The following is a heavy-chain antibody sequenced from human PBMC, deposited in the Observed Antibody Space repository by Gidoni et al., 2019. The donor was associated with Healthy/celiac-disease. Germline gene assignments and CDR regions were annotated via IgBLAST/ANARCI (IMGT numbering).Heavy chain of an antibody. D-gene: IGHD2-15*01. V-gene: IGHV1-69*01. CDR2: IIPIFGKA. CDR1: GGTFSSYA. CDR3: AREGYCSGGSCYPAYGMDV. Sequence: QVPLVQSGAAVKKPGSSVKVSCKASGGTFSSYAIRWGRQGQGQGLEWMGGIIPIFGKANYAQKIQGRVTINADESTSTAYMELSSLRSEDTAVYYCAREGYCSGGSCYPAYGMDVWGQGTTVTVSS. J-gene: IGHJ6*02.